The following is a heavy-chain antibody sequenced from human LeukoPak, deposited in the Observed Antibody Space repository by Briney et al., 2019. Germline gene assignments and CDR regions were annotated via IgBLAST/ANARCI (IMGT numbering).Heavy chain of an antibody. D-gene: IGHD3-3*01. CDR3: ARETYYDFWSGYYGGRRYYFDY. V-gene: IGHV3-11*04. J-gene: IGHJ4*02. CDR2: ISSSGSTI. Sequence: GGSLRLSCAASGFTFSDYYMSWIRQAPGKGLEWVSYISSSGSTIYYADSVKGRFTISRDNAKNSLYLQMNSLRAEDTAVYYCARETYYDFWSGYYGGRRYYFDYWGQGTLVTVSS. CDR1: GFTFSDYY.